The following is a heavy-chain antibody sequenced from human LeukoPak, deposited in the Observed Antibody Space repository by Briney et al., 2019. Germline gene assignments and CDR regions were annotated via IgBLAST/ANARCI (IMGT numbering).Heavy chain of an antibody. CDR2: INHSGST. J-gene: IGHJ5*02. CDR3: ARSSSGWSKFDSLLGWFDP. D-gene: IGHD6-19*01. V-gene: IGHV4-34*01. CDR1: GGSFSGYY. Sequence: PSETLSLTCAVYGGSFSGYYWSWIRQPPGKGLEWIGEINHSGSTNYNPSLKSRVTISVDTSKNQFSLKLSSVTAADTAVYYCARSSSGWSKFDSLLGWFDPWGQGTLVTVSS.